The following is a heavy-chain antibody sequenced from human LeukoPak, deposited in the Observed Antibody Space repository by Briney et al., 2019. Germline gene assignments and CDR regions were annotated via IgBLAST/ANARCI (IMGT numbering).Heavy chain of an antibody. CDR3: AKDQHPDYGGTKRVFDY. D-gene: IGHD4-23*01. J-gene: IGHJ4*02. Sequence: QTGGSLRLSCAASGFTFSSYAMSWVRQAPGKGLEWVSAISGSGGSTYYADSVKGRFTISRDNSKNTLYLQMNSLRAEDTAVYYCAKDQHPDYGGTKRVFDYWGQGTLVTVSS. V-gene: IGHV3-23*01. CDR2: ISGSGGST. CDR1: GFTFSSYA.